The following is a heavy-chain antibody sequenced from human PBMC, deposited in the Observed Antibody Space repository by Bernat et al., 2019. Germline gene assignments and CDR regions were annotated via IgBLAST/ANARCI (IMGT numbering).Heavy chain of an antibody. CDR1: GFTFDDYA. Sequence: EVQLVESGGGLVQPGRSLRLSCAASGFTFDDYAMHWVRQAPGKGLEWVSGISWNSGSIGYADSVKGRFTISRDNAKNSLYLQMNSLRAEYTALYYCAKALQAHYYYYMDVWGKGTTVTVSS. CDR3: AKALQAHYYYYMDV. D-gene: IGHD6-6*01. V-gene: IGHV3-9*01. CDR2: ISWNSGSI. J-gene: IGHJ6*03.